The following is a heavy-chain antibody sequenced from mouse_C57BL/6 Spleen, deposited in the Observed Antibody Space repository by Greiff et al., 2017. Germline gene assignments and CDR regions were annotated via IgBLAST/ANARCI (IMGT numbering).Heavy chain of an antibody. CDR3: ARQGYGSPWFAY. CDR2: IDPSDSET. J-gene: IGHJ3*01. Sequence: QVQLQQPGAELVRPGSSVKLSCKASGYTFTSYWMHWVKQRPIQGLEWIGNIDPSDSETHYNQKFKDKATLTVDKSSSTAYMQLSSLTSEDSAVYYCARQGYGSPWFAYWGQGTLVTVSA. CDR1: GYTFTSYW. D-gene: IGHD1-1*01. V-gene: IGHV1-52*01.